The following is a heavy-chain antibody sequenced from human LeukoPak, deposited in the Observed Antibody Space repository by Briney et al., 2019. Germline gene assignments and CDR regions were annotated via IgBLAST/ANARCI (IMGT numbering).Heavy chain of an antibody. D-gene: IGHD2-2*01. J-gene: IGHJ4*02. CDR1: GFTFSSYS. CDR3: ARNCQSSTSCYAASDY. V-gene: IGHV3-48*04. CDR2: ISSSSSTI. Sequence: PGGSLRLSCAASGFTFSSYSIDWVRQAPGKGLEWLSYISSSSSTIYYADSVKGRFTISRDNAKNSLYLQMNSLRAEDTAVYYCARNCQSSTSCYAASDYWGQGTLVTVSS.